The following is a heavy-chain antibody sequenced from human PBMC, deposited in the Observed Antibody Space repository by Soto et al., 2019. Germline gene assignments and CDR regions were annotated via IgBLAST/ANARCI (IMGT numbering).Heavy chain of an antibody. CDR3: ARSRSGAVPDSFGY. V-gene: IGHV3-30-3*01. Sequence: QVQLVESGGRVVQPGGSLRLSCAASGFVFSRYAIHWVRQAPDKGLKWVAVISKDGSVNYYADSVRGRFSISRDKSKNTVYLEMNELRGDDTAIFYCARSRSGAVPDSFGYWGQGTLVTVSS. CDR1: GFVFSRYA. J-gene: IGHJ1*01. D-gene: IGHD3-3*01. CDR2: ISKDGSVN.